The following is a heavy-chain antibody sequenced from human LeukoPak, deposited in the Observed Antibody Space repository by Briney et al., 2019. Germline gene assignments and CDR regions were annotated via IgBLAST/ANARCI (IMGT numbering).Heavy chain of an antibody. V-gene: IGHV3-20*04. CDR1: RFTFDDYG. CDR3: ARESPGDFDY. Sequence: GGSLRLSCEASRFTFDDYGMSWVRHAPGKGLEWVSGINWNGGSTGYADSVKGRFTISRDNSKNTLYLQMNSLRAEDTAVYYCARESPGDFDYWGQGTLVTVSS. CDR2: INWNGGST. J-gene: IGHJ4*02.